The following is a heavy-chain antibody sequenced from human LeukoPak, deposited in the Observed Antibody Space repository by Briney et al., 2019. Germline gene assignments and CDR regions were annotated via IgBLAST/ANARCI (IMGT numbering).Heavy chain of an antibody. D-gene: IGHD3-9*01. CDR2: IKQDGSEK. J-gene: IGHJ4*02. V-gene: IGHV3-7*01. CDR1: GFTFSSYW. CDR3: AREYYDILTGDYSVDY. Sequence: GGSLRLSCAASGFTFSSYWMSWVRQAPGKGLEWVANIKQDGSEKYYVDSVKGRFTISRDNAKNSLYLQMNSLRAEDTAVYYCAREYYDILTGDYSVDYWGQGTLDTVSS.